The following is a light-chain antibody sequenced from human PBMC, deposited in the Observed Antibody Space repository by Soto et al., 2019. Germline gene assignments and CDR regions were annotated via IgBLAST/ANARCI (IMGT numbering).Light chain of an antibody. CDR2: DAS. Sequence: EVVLTQSPGTLSLSPGERTTLSCRASQSISQSLAWYQQRPGQSPRLLIYDASRRATGIQDRFTGSGFGTDFTLTISRLAPEDLAVNYCQQYGGSPRTFGQGTKVELK. J-gene: IGKJ1*01. CDR3: QQYGGSPRT. V-gene: IGKV3-20*01. CDR1: QSISQS.